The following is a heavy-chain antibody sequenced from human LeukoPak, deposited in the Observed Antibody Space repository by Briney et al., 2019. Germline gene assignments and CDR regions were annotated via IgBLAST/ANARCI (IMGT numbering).Heavy chain of an antibody. J-gene: IGHJ4*02. Sequence: SETRSLTCTVSGGSVSSGSYYWSWIRQPPGKGLEWIGFIYYSGSTNYNPSLKSRVTMSIDMSKNQFSLKLSSVTAADTAVYYCARDSGYCSGGSCYPANFDYWGQGTLVTVSS. V-gene: IGHV4-61*01. CDR3: ARDSGYCSGGSCYPANFDY. CDR2: IYYSGST. D-gene: IGHD2-15*01. CDR1: GGSVSSGSYY.